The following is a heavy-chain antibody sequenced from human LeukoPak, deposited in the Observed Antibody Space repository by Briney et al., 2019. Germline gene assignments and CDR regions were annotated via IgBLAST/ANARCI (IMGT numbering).Heavy chain of an antibody. Sequence: GGSLRLSCVVSGFTVSSNYMSWVRQAPGKGLEWVSLIYSGGSTYYADSVKGRFTISRDNSKNTLYLQMNSLRAEDTAVYYCARHEGGYSNYRYYYYMDVWGKGTTVTVSS. D-gene: IGHD4-11*01. CDR2: IYSGGST. J-gene: IGHJ6*03. CDR1: GFTVSSNY. CDR3: ARHEGGYSNYRYYYYMDV. V-gene: IGHV3-53*01.